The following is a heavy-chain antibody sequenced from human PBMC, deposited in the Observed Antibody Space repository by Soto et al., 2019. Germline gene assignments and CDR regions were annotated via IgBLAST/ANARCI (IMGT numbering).Heavy chain of an antibody. D-gene: IGHD3-10*01. CDR3: AREEGTYYYYGMDV. V-gene: IGHV4-31*03. CDR1: GGSISSGGYY. CDR2: IYYSGST. Sequence: SDTLSLTCTVSGGSISSGGYYWSWIRQHPGKGLEWIGYIYYSGSTYYNPSLKSRVTISVDTSKNQFSLKLSSVTAADTAVYYCAREEGTYYYYGMDVWGQGTTVNVSS. J-gene: IGHJ6*02.